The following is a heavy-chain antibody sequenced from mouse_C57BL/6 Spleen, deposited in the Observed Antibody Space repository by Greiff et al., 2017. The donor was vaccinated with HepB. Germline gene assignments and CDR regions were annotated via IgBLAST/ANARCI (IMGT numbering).Heavy chain of an antibody. CDR3: ARSTMVTWFAY. J-gene: IGHJ3*01. V-gene: IGHV5-4*03. CDR2: ISDGGSYT. Sequence: EVKLVESGGGLVKPGGSLKPSCAASGFTFSSYAMSWVRQTPEKRLEWVATISDGGSYTYYPDNVKGRFTISRDNAKNNLYLQMSHLKSEDTAMYYCARSTMVTWFAYWGQGTLVTVSA. CDR1: GFTFSSYA. D-gene: IGHD2-1*01.